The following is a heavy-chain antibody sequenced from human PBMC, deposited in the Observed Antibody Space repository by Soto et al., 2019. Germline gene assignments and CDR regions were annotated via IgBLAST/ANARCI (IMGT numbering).Heavy chain of an antibody. CDR3: AKDGTTRRYCSGGSCKPQAYFDL. CDR1: GFTFSSYG. CDR2: ISYDGSNK. J-gene: IGHJ2*01. V-gene: IGHV3-30*18. Sequence: QVQLVESGGGVVQPGRSLRLSCAASGFTFSSYGMHWVRQAPGKGLEWVAVISYDGSNKYYADSVKGRFTISRDNSKNSLYLQMNSLRAEDTAVYYCAKDGTTRRYCSGGSCKPQAYFDLWGRGTLVTVSS. D-gene: IGHD2-15*01.